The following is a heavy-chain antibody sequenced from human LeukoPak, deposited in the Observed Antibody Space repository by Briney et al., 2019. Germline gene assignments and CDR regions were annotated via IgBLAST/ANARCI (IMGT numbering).Heavy chain of an antibody. CDR3: ARDKMWLGSDAFDI. J-gene: IGHJ3*02. CDR1: GFTFSSCW. V-gene: IGHV3-7*01. D-gene: IGHD6-19*01. CDR2: IKKDGSEK. Sequence: GGSLRLSCAASGFTFSSCWMSWVRQAPGKWLEWVANIKKDGSEKYYVDSVKGRFTISRDNAKNSLYLQMNSLRAEDTAVYYCARDKMWLGSDAFDIWGQGTMVTVSS.